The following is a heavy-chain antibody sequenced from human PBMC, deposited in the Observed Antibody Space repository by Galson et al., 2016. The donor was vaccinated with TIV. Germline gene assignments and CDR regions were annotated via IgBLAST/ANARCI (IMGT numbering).Heavy chain of an antibody. J-gene: IGHJ6*02. CDR1: GFTFSIFA. CDR2: ISGGSGRT. Sequence: SLRLSCAASGFTFSIFAMTWVRQAPGMGLEWVSGISGGSGRTYYADSVKGRFTISRDNSKHTLFLQMNSLRAEETAVYYCTKVPSSGFSYYYGLDVWGQGTTVTVSS. V-gene: IGHV3-23*01. CDR3: TKVPSSGFSYYYGLDV. D-gene: IGHD3-22*01.